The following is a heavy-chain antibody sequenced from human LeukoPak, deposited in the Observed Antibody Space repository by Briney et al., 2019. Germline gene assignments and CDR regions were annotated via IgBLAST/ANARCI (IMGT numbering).Heavy chain of an antibody. J-gene: IGHJ4*02. CDR2: ISAYNGNT. CDR3: ARGDDILTGYYVTSDY. Sequence: ASVKVSCKASGYTFTSYGISWVRQAPGQGLEWMGWISAYNGNTNYAQKLQGRVTMTTDTSTSTAYMELRSLRSDDTAVYYCARGDDILTGYYVTSDYWGQGTLVTVSS. CDR1: GYTFTSYG. D-gene: IGHD3-9*01. V-gene: IGHV1-18*01.